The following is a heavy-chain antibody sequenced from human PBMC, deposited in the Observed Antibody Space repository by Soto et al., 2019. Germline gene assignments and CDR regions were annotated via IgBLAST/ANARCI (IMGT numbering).Heavy chain of an antibody. CDR3: ASTVTTLYYYNGMDV. CDR2: ISYDGSNK. CDR1: GFTFSSYG. Sequence: GGSLRLSCAASGFTFSSYGMHWVRQAPGKGLEWVAVISYDGSNKYYADSVKGRFTISRDNSKNTLYLQMNSLRAEDTAVYYCASTVTTLYYYNGMDVSGQGIIVTVSS. J-gene: IGHJ6*02. D-gene: IGHD4-4*01. V-gene: IGHV3-30*03.